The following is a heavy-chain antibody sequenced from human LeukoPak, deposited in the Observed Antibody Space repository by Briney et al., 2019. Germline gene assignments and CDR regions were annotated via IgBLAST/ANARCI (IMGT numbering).Heavy chain of an antibody. D-gene: IGHD2-2*01. CDR1: GGSISSYY. CDR3: ARYGALGYCSSTSCPNWFDP. J-gene: IGHJ5*02. CDR2: IYYSGST. V-gene: IGHV4-59*08. Sequence: SETLSLTCTVSGGSISSYYWSWIRQPPGKGLEWIGYIYYSGSTNYNPSLKSRVTISVDTSKNQFSLKLSSVTAADTAVYYCARYGALGYCSSTSCPNWFDPWGQGTLVTVSS.